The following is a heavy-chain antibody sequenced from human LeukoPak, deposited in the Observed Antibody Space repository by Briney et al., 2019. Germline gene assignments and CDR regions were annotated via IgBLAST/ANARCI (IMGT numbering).Heavy chain of an antibody. CDR3: ARGRVANLRYFDWLLLGY. CDR1: GYTFTGYY. V-gene: IGHV1-2*02. D-gene: IGHD3-9*01. Sequence: GASVKVSCKASGYTFTGYYMHWVRQAPGQGLEWMGWINPNSGGTNYAQKFQGRVTMTRDTSISTAYMELSRLRSDDTAVYYCARGRVANLRYFDWLLLGYWGQGTLVTVSS. CDR2: INPNSGGT. J-gene: IGHJ4*02.